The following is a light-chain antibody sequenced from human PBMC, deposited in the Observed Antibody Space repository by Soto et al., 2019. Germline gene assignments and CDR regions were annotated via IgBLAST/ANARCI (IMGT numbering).Light chain of an antibody. Sequence: DIQMTQSPSTLSASVGDRVTVTCRASQSFSTWLDWYQQKPGKAPKLLIYDASNLESGVPSRFSGSGSGTEFTLTITSRQPGDFATYYCQQYDRYPLTFGGGTTVEIK. V-gene: IGKV1-5*01. CDR2: DAS. CDR3: QQYDRYPLT. J-gene: IGKJ4*01. CDR1: QSFSTW.